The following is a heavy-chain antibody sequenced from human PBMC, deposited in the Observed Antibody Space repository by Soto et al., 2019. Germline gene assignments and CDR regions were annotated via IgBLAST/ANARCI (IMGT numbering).Heavy chain of an antibody. CDR2: IYYRGST. V-gene: IGHV4-39*01. J-gene: IGHJ4*02. Sequence: SDTLSLTFTVSGDCIRSSRYYWGWFRQPPGKGLEWIGSIYYRGSTYYSPSLKSRVTISVDTSKNQFSLKLSSVTAADTAVYYLARHLHPVKGFSTSNSCYQFDYWGEGTLVTVSS. D-gene: IGHD2-2*01. CDR3: ARHLHPVKGFSTSNSCYQFDY. CDR1: GDCIRSSRYY.